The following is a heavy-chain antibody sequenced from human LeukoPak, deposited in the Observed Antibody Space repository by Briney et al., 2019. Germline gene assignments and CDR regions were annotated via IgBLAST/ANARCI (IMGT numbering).Heavy chain of an antibody. V-gene: IGHV4-34*01. CDR3: ARGIPARYGSGSRYNY. CDR1: GGSFSGYY. J-gene: IGHJ4*02. D-gene: IGHD3-10*01. CDR2: INHSGST. Sequence: SETLSLTCAVYGGSFSGYYWSWIRQPPGKGLEWVGEINHSGSTKYNPSLKRRVTISAETSKKQFSLKLSSVTAADTAVYYCARGIPARYGSGSRYNYWGQGTLVTVSS.